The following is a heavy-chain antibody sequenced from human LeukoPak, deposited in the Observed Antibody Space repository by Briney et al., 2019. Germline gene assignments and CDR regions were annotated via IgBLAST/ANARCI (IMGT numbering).Heavy chain of an antibody. CDR1: GFTFNTYA. V-gene: IGHV3-23*01. D-gene: IGHD3-16*01. CDR2: SGSGGAT. Sequence: GGSLRLSCEASGFTFNTYAMSWVRQAPGKGLQWVSTSGSGGATYYADSVRGRFSISRDNSKNTLYLQMNTLRAEDTATYYCAKRGKYYMDVWGKGTTVTVSS. J-gene: IGHJ6*03. CDR3: AKRGKYYMDV.